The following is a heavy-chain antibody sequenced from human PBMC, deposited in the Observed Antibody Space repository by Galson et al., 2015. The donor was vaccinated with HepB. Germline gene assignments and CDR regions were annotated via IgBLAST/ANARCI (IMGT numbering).Heavy chain of an antibody. CDR1: GYSFTSYW. J-gene: IGHJ4*02. CDR3: ARTYCSGGSCYSPSDY. CDR2: IYPGDSDT. Sequence: QSGAEVKKPGESLKISCKGSGYSFTSYWIGWVRQMPGKGLEWMGIIYPGDSDTRYSPSFQGQVTISADKSISTAYLQWSSLKASDTAMYYCARTYCSGGSCYSPSDYWGQGTLVTVSS. D-gene: IGHD2-15*01. V-gene: IGHV5-51*01.